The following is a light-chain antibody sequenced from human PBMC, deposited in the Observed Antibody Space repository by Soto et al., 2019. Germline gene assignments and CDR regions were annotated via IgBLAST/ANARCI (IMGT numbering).Light chain of an antibody. CDR2: GAS. CDR1: QSISKF. Sequence: DIQMTQSPSSLSASVVDRVTITCRSSQSISKFLNWYQQKPGKAPKLLIYGASSLQRGVPSRFSGSGSGTDFTLTISNLQPEDSASYYCQQSDSTPRTFGQGTKVDI. J-gene: IGKJ1*01. CDR3: QQSDSTPRT. V-gene: IGKV1-39*01.